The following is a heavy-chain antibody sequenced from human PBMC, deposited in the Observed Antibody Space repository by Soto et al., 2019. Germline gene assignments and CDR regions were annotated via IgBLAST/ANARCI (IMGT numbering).Heavy chain of an antibody. CDR1: GGSFSGYY. J-gene: IGHJ5*02. V-gene: IGHV4-34*01. CDR3: ARGRSDGSDANWFDP. Sequence: QVQLQQWGAGLLKPSETLSLTCAVYGGSFSGYYWSWLRQPPGKGLEWIGEINHSGSTNYNPSLKSRVTISVDTSKNQFSLKLSSVTAADTAVYYCARGRSDGSDANWFDPWGQGTLVTVSS. CDR2: INHSGST. D-gene: IGHD3-10*01.